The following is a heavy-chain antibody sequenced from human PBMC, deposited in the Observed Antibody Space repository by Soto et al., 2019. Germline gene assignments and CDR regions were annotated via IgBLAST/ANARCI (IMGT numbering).Heavy chain of an antibody. CDR2: IYYSGST. CDR3: AREVYDSSGDYPNRLDP. Sequence: SETLSLTCTVSGGSISSYYWSWIRQPPGKGLEWIGYIYYSGSTNYNPSLKSRVTISVDTSKNQFSLKLSSVTAADTAVYDCAREVYDSSGDYPNRLDPSGQGTFVTVSS. V-gene: IGHV4-59*01. CDR1: GGSISSYY. J-gene: IGHJ5*02. D-gene: IGHD3-22*01.